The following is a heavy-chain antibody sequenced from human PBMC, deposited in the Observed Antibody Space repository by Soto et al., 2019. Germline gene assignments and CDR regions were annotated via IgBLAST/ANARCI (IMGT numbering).Heavy chain of an antibody. D-gene: IGHD3-16*02. CDR2: IIPGNVAT. CDR3: AKDVRNDYTWGTYRTLFDS. CDR1: GYTFTNYA. V-gene: IGHV1-3*01. Sequence: QVQLVQSGAEVKKPGASVKVSCKASGYTFTNYAIHWVRQAPGQRLEWMGWIIPGNVATKYSQRSQGRVTITRDTAASTVYMELSSLRSEDTAVYYSAKDVRNDYTWGTYRTLFDSWGQGPRVTVSS. J-gene: IGHJ4*02.